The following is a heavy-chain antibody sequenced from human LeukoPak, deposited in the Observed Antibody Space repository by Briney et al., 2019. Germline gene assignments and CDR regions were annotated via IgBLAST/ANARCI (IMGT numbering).Heavy chain of an antibody. J-gene: IGHJ6*02. CDR2: ISYSGRT. D-gene: IGHD2-2*01. V-gene: IGHV4-59*01. Sequence: PSETLSLTCTVSGGSISSYYWSWVRQPPGQGLEWIGYISYSGRTNYNPSLKSRVTISVGTSKNQFSLKHSSVPAADTAVYYCARSQGYCSSTSCYAYYYYGMDAWGQGTTVTVSS. CDR1: GGSISSYY. CDR3: ARSQGYCSSTSCYAYYYYGMDA.